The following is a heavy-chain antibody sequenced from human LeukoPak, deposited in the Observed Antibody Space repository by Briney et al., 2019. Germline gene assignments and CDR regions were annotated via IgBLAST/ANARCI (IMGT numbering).Heavy chain of an antibody. D-gene: IGHD3-10*01. CDR2: ISWDGGST. Sequence: GGSLRLSCAASGFTFDDYAMHWVRQAPGKGLEWVSLISWDGGSTYYADSVKGRFTISRDNSKNSLYLQMNSLRAEDTALYYCAKPRDYYGSGSLDYWGQGTLVTVSS. CDR3: AKPRDYYGSGSLDY. J-gene: IGHJ4*02. CDR1: GFTFDDYA. V-gene: IGHV3-43D*03.